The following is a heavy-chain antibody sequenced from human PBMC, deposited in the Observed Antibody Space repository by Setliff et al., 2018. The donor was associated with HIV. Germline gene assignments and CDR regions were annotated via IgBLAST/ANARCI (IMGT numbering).Heavy chain of an antibody. V-gene: IGHV4-38-2*02. CDR3: ARDLGGSLVRGWFDP. D-gene: IGHD3-16*01. J-gene: IGHJ5*02. CDR1: GLSVSSGYY. CDR2: ISHSGIT. Sequence: PSETLSLTCAVSGLSVSSGYYWGWIRQPPGKGLEWIGSISHSGITNYNPSLKSRVTISVDTSKNQFSLKLSSVTAADTAVYYCARDLGGSLVRGWFDPWGQGTLVTVSS.